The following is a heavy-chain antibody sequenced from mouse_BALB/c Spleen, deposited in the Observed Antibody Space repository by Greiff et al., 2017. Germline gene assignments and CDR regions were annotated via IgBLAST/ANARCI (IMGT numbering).Heavy chain of an antibody. CDR3: ARDYYGSEAWFAY. D-gene: IGHD1-1*01. J-gene: IGHJ3*01. CDR1: GFTFSSYA. CDR2: ISSGGSYT. V-gene: IGHV5-9-4*01. Sequence: EVMLVESGGGLVKPGGSLKLSCAASGFTFSSYAMSWVRQSPEKRLEWVAEISSGGSYTYYPDTVTGRFTISRDNAKNTLYLEMSSLRSEDTAMYYCARDYYGSEAWFAYWGQGTLVTVSA.